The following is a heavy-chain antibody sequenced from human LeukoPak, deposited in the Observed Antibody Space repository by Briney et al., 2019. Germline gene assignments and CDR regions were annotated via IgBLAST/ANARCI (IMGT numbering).Heavy chain of an antibody. CDR3: ARGIAIGYCSGGSCYPFDY. Sequence: SETLSLTCTVNGGSFSDYYWTWIRQPPGKGLEWIGEIKHGGSTNYNPSLESRVTMSVDTSKNQFSLKLSFVTAADTAVYYCARGIAIGYCSGGSCYPFDYWGQGTLVTVSS. D-gene: IGHD2-15*01. V-gene: IGHV4-34*01. CDR2: IKHGGST. J-gene: IGHJ4*02. CDR1: GGSFSDYY.